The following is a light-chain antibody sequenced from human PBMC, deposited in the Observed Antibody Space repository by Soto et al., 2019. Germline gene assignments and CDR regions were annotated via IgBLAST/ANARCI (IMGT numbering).Light chain of an antibody. V-gene: IGKV3-15*01. J-gene: IGKJ1*01. CDR1: QSVSSK. CDR2: SAS. Sequence: EIVMTQSPATLSVSPGERATLSCRASQSVSSKLAWYQQRPGQAPRLLIYSASTRATGVPVRFSGSGSGTDFTLTISSLQSEDFAVYYCHQHNNWWTFGQGTKVDTK. CDR3: HQHNNWWT.